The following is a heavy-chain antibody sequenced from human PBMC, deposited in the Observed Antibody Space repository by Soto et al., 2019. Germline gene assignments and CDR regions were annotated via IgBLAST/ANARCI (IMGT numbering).Heavy chain of an antibody. V-gene: IGHV3-30*18. D-gene: IGHD6-13*01. CDR2: ISYDGSNK. Sequence: GGSLRLSCAASGFTFSSYGMHWVRQAPGKGLEWVAVISYDGSNKYYADYVKGRFTISRDNSKNTLYLQMNSLRAEDTAVYYCAKTLKGIAAADRFYYYYYGMDVWGQGTTVTVSS. CDR3: AKTLKGIAAADRFYYYYYGMDV. J-gene: IGHJ6*02. CDR1: GFTFSSYG.